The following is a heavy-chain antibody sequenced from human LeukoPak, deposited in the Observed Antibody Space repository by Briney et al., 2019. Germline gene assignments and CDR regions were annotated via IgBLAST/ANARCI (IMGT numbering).Heavy chain of an antibody. Sequence: GGSLRLSCAASTFTFSNYWMNWVRQAPGKGLEWVATIKHDGSEKHYVDSVEGRFTISRDNAMNSLYLQMNSLRAEDTAVYYCARDRGLSGYDLCDYWGQGTLVAVSS. V-gene: IGHV3-7*01. D-gene: IGHD5-12*01. CDR3: ARDRGLSGYDLCDY. J-gene: IGHJ4*02. CDR2: IKHDGSEK. CDR1: TFTFSNYW.